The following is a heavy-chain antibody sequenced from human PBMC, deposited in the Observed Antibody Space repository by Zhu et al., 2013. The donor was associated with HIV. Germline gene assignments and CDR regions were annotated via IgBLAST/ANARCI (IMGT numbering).Heavy chain of an antibody. D-gene: IGHD2-21*01. J-gene: IGHJ4*02. V-gene: IGHV1-2*02. Sequence: QVQLVQSGAEVKKPGASVKVSCKASGYTFTDYYMHWVRQAPGQGLEWMGWINPNSGGTNYAQKFQGRVTMTRDTSISTAYMELSRLRSDDTAVYYCARPTPSRCDCPLGYFDYWGQGTLVTVSS. CDR2: INPNSGGT. CDR3: ARPTPSRCDCPLGYFDY. CDR1: GYTFTDYY.